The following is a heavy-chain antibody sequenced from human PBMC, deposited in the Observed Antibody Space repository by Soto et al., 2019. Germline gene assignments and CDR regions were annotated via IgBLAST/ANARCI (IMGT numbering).Heavy chain of an antibody. J-gene: IGHJ3*02. CDR1: GYTFTSYG. V-gene: IGHV1-18*01. CDR2: ISAYNGNT. D-gene: IGHD2-2*01. CDR3: ARHVVPAAMRGDAFDI. Sequence: ASVKVSCKASGYTFTSYGISWVRQAPGQGLEWMGWISAYNGNTNYAQKLQGRVTMTTDTSTSTAYMELRSLRSDDTAVYYCARHVVPAAMRGDAFDIWGQGTMVTVSS.